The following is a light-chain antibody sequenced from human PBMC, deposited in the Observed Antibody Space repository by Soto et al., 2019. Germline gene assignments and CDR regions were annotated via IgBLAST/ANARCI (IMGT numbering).Light chain of an antibody. Sequence: DIQMTQSASTLSASFGDRVTITCRASQTISSWLAWYQQKTGKAPKLLIYKASTLKSGVPSRFSGSGSGTEFNLTISSLQTDDFATYYCQHYNSYSEAFGQGTKVDIK. V-gene: IGKV1-5*03. J-gene: IGKJ1*01. CDR3: QHYNSYSEA. CDR2: KAS. CDR1: QTISSW.